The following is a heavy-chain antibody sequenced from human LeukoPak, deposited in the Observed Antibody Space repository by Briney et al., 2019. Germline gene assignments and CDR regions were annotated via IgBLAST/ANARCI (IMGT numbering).Heavy chain of an antibody. D-gene: IGHD1-14*01. Sequence: GGSLRLSCAASGFTFSSYAMSWVRQAPGKGLGWVSAISGSGGSTYYADSVKGRFTISRDNSKNTLYLQMNSLRAEDTAVYYCAKVTGRDYYYYGMDVWGQGTTVTVSS. V-gene: IGHV3-23*01. CDR1: GFTFSSYA. CDR2: ISGSGGST. CDR3: AKVTGRDYYYYGMDV. J-gene: IGHJ6*02.